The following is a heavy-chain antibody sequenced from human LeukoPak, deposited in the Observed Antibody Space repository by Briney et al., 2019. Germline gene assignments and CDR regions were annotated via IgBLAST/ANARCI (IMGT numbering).Heavy chain of an antibody. CDR1: GFTFSRYW. J-gene: IGHJ3*02. CDR3: ARDTMVDAFDI. Sequence: GGSLRLCCGAPGFTFSRYWMSWVRQAPGKGVEWVANIKQDGSEKYYVDSVKGRFTISRDIAKNSLYLQMNSLRAEDTAVYYCARDTMVDAFDIWGQGTMVTVSS. CDR2: IKQDGSEK. D-gene: IGHD3-10*01. V-gene: IGHV3-7*01.